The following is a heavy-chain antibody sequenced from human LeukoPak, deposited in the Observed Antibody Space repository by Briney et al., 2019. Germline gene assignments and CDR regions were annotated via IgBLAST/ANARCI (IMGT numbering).Heavy chain of an antibody. CDR1: GFTFDDYG. Sequence: GGSLRLSCAASGFTFDDYGMSWVRQAPGKGLEWVSGIGGSGVRTYYADSVKGRFTISRDNSKNTVYLQMNSLRAEDTAIYYCARDEWYGKYAHWGLGTLVTVSS. CDR3: ARDEWYGKYAH. J-gene: IGHJ4*02. V-gene: IGHV3-23*01. CDR2: IGGSGVRT. D-gene: IGHD3-3*01.